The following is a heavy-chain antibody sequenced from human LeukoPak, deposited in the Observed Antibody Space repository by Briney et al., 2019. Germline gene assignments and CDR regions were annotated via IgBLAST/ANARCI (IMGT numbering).Heavy chain of an antibody. CDR2: ISGSGDNT. CDR3: ARVTYGSGTYGAFDY. V-gene: IGHV3-23*01. CDR1: GFTFSSYA. Sequence: GGSLRLSCAASGFTFSSYAMSWVRQAPGKGLEWVSTISGSGDNTYYADSVKGRFTISRDNSKNTLYLQMNSLRAEDTAVYYCARVTYGSGTYGAFDYWGQGTLVSVSS. J-gene: IGHJ4*02. D-gene: IGHD3-10*01.